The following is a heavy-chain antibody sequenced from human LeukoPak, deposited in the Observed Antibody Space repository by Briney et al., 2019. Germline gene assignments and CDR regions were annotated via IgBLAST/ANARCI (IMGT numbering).Heavy chain of an antibody. CDR2: ISGSGDNT. CDR3: AKDDVVAAAFDY. J-gene: IGHJ4*02. CDR1: EFTFSSYA. D-gene: IGHD2-2*01. V-gene: IGHV3-23*01. Sequence: GGSLRLSCAASEFTFSSYAMSWVRQVPGKGLEWVSVISGSGDNTNYADSVKGRFSISRDNSKNTLYLQMNSLGTEDTAVYYCAKDDVVAAAFDYWGQGTLVTVSS.